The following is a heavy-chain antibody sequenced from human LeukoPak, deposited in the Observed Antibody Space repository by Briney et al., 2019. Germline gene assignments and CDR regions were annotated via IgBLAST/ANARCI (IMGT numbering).Heavy chain of an antibody. Sequence: SETLSLTCAVSGGSISSSNWWSWVRPPPGKGLEWIGEIYHSGSTNYNPSLKSRVTISVDKSKNQFSLKLSSVTAADTAVYYCASPAPHYYDSSGPFVNWGQGTLVTVSS. CDR1: GGSISSSNW. V-gene: IGHV4-4*02. J-gene: IGHJ4*02. CDR3: ASPAPHYYDSSGPFVN. D-gene: IGHD3-22*01. CDR2: IYHSGST.